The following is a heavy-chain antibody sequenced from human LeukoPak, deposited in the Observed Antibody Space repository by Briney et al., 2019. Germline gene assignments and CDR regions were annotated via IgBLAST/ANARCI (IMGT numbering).Heavy chain of an antibody. CDR2: IIPIFGTA. V-gene: IGHV1-69*05. CDR3: ARDQIAAAGWFDP. J-gene: IGHJ5*02. D-gene: IGHD6-13*01. CDR1: GGTFSSYA. Sequence: SLKVSCKASGGTFSSYAISWVRQAPRQGLEWMGGIIPIFGTANYAQKFKGRVTITTDESTSTAYMELSSLRSEDTAVYYCARDQIAAAGWFDPWGQGTLVTVSS.